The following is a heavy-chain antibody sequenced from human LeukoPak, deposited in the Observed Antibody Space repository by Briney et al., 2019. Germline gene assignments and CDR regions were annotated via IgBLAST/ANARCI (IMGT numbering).Heavy chain of an antibody. J-gene: IGHJ4*02. CDR1: GGSISSYY. D-gene: IGHD6-19*01. Sequence: SDTLSLTCTVSGGSISSYYWSWIRQPPGKGLEWLGYIYYSGSTNYNPSLESRVTISLDTSKNQFSLKLSSVTAADTAVYYCARGQQWLVAIDYWGQGTLVTVSS. CDR3: ARGQQWLVAIDY. CDR2: IYYSGST. V-gene: IGHV4-59*07.